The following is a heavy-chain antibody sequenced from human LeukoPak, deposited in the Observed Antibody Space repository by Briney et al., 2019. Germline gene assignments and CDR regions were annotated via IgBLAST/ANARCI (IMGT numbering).Heavy chain of an antibody. Sequence: PGGPLRLFCAASGFTFSSAWMSWVRQAPGKGLEWVGHIKSKTDDGTTDYAAPVKGRFTISRDDSKNTLYLQMNSLEIEDTAVYYCSTDEWSWGQGTLVTVSS. J-gene: IGHJ4*02. CDR1: GFTFSSAW. V-gene: IGHV3-15*01. D-gene: IGHD2-8*01. CDR2: IKSKTDDGTT. CDR3: STDEWS.